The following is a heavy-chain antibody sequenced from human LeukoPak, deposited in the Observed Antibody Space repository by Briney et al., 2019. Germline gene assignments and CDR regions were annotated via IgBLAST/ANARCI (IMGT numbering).Heavy chain of an antibody. D-gene: IGHD2-15*01. J-gene: IGHJ4*02. CDR2: IDYSGST. V-gene: IGHV4-59*01. CDR3: ARRWYHAYCDY. CDR1: GVSIRSYY. Sequence: SETLSLTCTVSGVSIRSYYWGWIRQPPGKGLEWIGCIDYSGSTYYNPSLKSRVTVSADTSKNQFSLKLTSVTAADTAVYYCARRWYHAYCDYWGQGSLVTVSS.